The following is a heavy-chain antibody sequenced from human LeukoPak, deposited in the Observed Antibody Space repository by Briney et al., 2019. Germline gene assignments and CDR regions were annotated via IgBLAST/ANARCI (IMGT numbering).Heavy chain of an antibody. V-gene: IGHV3-23*01. J-gene: IGHJ4*02. CDR2: ISGDGDGT. CDR3: AKDGYGTSDY. CDR1: GFTFQNYI. D-gene: IGHD2-2*03. Sequence: GGSLRLSCAASGFTFQNYIMNWVRGAPGKGLEWVSGISGDGDGTYYADSIKGRFTISRDNSKNTLFLQMNSLRAEDTAVYYCAKDGYGTSDYWGQGTLVTVSS.